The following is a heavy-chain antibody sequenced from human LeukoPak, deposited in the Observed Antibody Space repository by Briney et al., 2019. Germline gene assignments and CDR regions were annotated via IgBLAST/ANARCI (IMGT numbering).Heavy chain of an antibody. Sequence: SETLSLTCAVSGGSISSSNWWSWVRQPPGKGLEWIGEIYHSGSTNYNPSLKSRVAISVDKSKNQFSLKLSSVTAADTAVYYCARGMIVVPGAFGIWGQGTMVTVSS. J-gene: IGHJ3*02. CDR3: ARGMIVVPGAFGI. D-gene: IGHD3-22*01. V-gene: IGHV4-4*02. CDR2: IYHSGST. CDR1: GGSISSSNW.